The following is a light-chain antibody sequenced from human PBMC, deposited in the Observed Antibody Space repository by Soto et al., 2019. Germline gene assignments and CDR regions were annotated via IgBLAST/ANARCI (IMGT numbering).Light chain of an antibody. J-gene: IGLJ1*01. Sequence: QSVLTQPPSASGTPGQRVTFSCSGSSSNIGGNTVSWFQHLPRTAPKLLIFSNSQRPSGVPDRFSGAKSGTSASLAISGLQSEDEANYYCATWDDDLSAYVFGTGTKLTVL. CDR1: SSNIGGNT. V-gene: IGLV1-44*01. CDR3: ATWDDDLSAYV. CDR2: SNS.